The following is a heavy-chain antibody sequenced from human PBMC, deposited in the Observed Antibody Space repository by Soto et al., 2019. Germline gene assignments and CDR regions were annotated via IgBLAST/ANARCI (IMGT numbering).Heavy chain of an antibody. CDR2: IYYSGST. D-gene: IGHD6-13*01. V-gene: IGHV4-39*01. Sequence: SETLSLTCTVSGGSISSSSYYWGWIRQPPGKGLEWIGSIYYSGSTYYNPSLKSRVTISVDTSKNQFSLKLSSVTAADTAVYYCARGIAAAGNFDIWGQGTMVTVAS. J-gene: IGHJ3*02. CDR3: ARGIAAAGNFDI. CDR1: GGSISSSSYY.